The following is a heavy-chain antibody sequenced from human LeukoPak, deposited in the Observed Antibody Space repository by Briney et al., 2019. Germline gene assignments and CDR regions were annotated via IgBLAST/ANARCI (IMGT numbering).Heavy chain of an antibody. Sequence: RGSLRLSRAASGFTFSSYAMSWVRQAPGEGLEWVSGIGSGGSTYYADSVKGRFTISRDNSKSTLYLQMNSLRAEDTAVYYCAKCLSSSRTGVGSWGQGTLVTVSS. V-gene: IGHV3-23*01. CDR1: GFTFSSYA. CDR3: AKCLSSSRTGVGS. CDR2: IGSGGST. J-gene: IGHJ5*02. D-gene: IGHD3-3*01.